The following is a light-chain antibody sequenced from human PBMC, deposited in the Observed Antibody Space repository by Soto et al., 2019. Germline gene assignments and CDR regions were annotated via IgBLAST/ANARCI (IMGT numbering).Light chain of an antibody. V-gene: IGKV3D-20*02. Sequence: EIVLTQSPGTLSLSPGERATLSCRASQSVSSSYLAWYQQKPGQAPRLLIYGASSRATGIPDRFSGSGSGTDFTLTISRLEPEDFAVYYCQQRNYWQVTFGQGTKVDIK. CDR1: QSVSSSY. CDR2: GAS. CDR3: QQRNYWQVT. J-gene: IGKJ1*01.